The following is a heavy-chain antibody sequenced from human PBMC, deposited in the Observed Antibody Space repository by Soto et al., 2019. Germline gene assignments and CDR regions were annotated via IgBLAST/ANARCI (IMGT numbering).Heavy chain of an antibody. CDR1: GGSISSGGYY. D-gene: IGHD2-2*01. CDR3: ARDTVEYQLRRAGWFDP. V-gene: IGHV4-31*03. CDR2: IYYSGST. J-gene: IGHJ5*02. Sequence: SETLSLTCTVSGGSISSGGYYWSWIRQHPGKGLEWIGYIYYSGSTYYNPSLKSRVTISVDTSKNQFSLKLSSVTAADTAVYYCARDTVEYQLRRAGWFDPWGQGTLVTVSS.